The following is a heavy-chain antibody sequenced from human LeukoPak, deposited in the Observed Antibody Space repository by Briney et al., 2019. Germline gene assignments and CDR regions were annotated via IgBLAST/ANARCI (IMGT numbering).Heavy chain of an antibody. Sequence: GGSLRLSCAASGFTFNHYYMSWVRQAPGKGLEWVANVKQDGSEQFYLDSVKGRFTISRDNAKNALYLQMHSLRVEDTAVYYRARESIVVVPTTMDDASDIWGQGTMVTVSS. D-gene: IGHD2-2*01. CDR3: ARESIVVVPTTMDDASDI. CDR2: VKQDGSEQ. CDR1: GFTFNHYY. V-gene: IGHV3-7*01. J-gene: IGHJ3*02.